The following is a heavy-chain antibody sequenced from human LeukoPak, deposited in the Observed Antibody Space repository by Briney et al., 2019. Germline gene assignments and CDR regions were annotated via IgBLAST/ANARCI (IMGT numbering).Heavy chain of an antibody. CDR3: ARQYCSGGSCADY. J-gene: IGHJ4*02. Sequence: SETLSLTRTVSGGSISSGDYYWSCIRQPPGKGLEWIGYIYSSGSTYYNPSLKCRVTISVDTSKNQFPLKLSSVTAADTAVYYCARQYCSGGSCADYWGQGTLVTVSS. D-gene: IGHD2-15*01. V-gene: IGHV4-30-4*01. CDR2: IYSSGST. CDR1: GGSISSGDYY.